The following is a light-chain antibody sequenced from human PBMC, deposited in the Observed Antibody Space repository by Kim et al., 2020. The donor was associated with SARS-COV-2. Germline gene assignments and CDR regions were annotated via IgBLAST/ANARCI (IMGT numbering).Light chain of an antibody. CDR3: QAWDSGTAG. J-gene: IGLJ2*01. CDR1: KLGDKY. V-gene: IGLV3-1*01. Sequence: SYELTQPPSVSVSPGQTASITCSGDKLGDKYACWYQQKPGQSPALVIYQNNNRPSGIPERFSGSNSGNTATLTISGTQAMDEADYYCQAWDSGTAGFGGGTQLTVL. CDR2: QNN.